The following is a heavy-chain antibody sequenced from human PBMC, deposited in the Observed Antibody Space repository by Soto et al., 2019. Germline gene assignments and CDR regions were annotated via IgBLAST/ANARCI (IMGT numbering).Heavy chain of an antibody. CDR3: AREFGPFWSGPHLAY. CDR1: GGSISSGGYY. CDR2: IYYGGST. J-gene: IGHJ4*02. V-gene: IGHV4-31*03. D-gene: IGHD3-3*01. Sequence: SETLSLTCTVSGGSISSGGYYWSWIRQHPGKGLEWIGYIYYGGSTYYNPSLKSRVTISVDTSKNQFSLKLSSVTAADTAVYYCAREFGPFWSGPHLAYWGQGILVTVS.